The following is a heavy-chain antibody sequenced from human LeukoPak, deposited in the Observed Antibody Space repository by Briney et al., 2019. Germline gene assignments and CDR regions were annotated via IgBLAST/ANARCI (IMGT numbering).Heavy chain of an antibody. CDR3: AKDYCGGDCYSGWYFDL. CDR2: ISYNSDTI. D-gene: IGHD2-21*02. Sequence: GRSLRLSCAASGFTFDDYTMHWVRQAPGKGLEWVSGISYNSDTIAYADSVKGRFTISRDNAKNSLYLQMNSLRAEDTALYYCAKDYCGGDCYSGWYFDLWGRGTLVTVSS. V-gene: IGHV3-9*01. CDR1: GFTFDDYT. J-gene: IGHJ2*01.